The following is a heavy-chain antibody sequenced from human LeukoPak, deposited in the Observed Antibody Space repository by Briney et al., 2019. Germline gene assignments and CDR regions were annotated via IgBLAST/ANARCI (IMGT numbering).Heavy chain of an antibody. CDR3: ARGPNYYGRGGHGFDY. V-gene: IGHV1-8*01. Sequence: ASVKVSCKASGYTFTDYDINWVRQATGQGLEWMGWMNPNSGNTGYAQKFQGRVTMTRNTSISTAYMELSSLRSEDTAVYYCARGPNYYGRGGHGFDYWGQGTLVTVSS. CDR2: MNPNSGNT. D-gene: IGHD3-10*02. J-gene: IGHJ4*02. CDR1: GYTFTDYD.